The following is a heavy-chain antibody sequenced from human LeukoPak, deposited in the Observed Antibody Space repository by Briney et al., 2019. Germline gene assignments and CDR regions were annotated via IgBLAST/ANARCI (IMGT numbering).Heavy chain of an antibody. D-gene: IGHD6-19*01. CDR1: GYSFSSYW. J-gene: IGHJ4*02. V-gene: IGHV5-51*01. CDR3: ARRGSSGWFFDY. Sequence: GESLKISCKGSGYSFSSYWIGWVRQMSGNGLEWMGILYPGDSETRYSPSFQGQVTISADKSISTAYLQWSSLKASDTATYYCARRGSSGWFFDYWGQGTLVTVSS. CDR2: LYPGDSET.